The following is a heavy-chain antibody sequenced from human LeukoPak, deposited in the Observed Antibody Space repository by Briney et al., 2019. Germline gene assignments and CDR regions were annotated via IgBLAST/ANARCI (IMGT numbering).Heavy chain of an antibody. D-gene: IGHD2-21*01. CDR2: ISKDESNK. CDR1: GFSFSTFG. Sequence: PGGSLRLSCAASGFSFSTFGMHWVRQTPGKGLEWVSHISKDESNKYYADSVKGRFTISRDTSKNTLSFPMNSVRAVDSAVYYCAKGDPVHGYWGHGTLVTVSS. V-gene: IGHV3-30*18. J-gene: IGHJ4*01. CDR3: AKGDPVHGY.